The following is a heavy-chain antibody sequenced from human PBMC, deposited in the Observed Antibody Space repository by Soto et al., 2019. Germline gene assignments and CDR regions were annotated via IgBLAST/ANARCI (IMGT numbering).Heavy chain of an antibody. CDR2: IRSTSNAM. CDR1: GFTFSRSS. V-gene: IGHV3-48*02. Sequence: EVQLVESGGGLVQPGGSLRLSCVASGFTFSRSSMNWVRQAPGKGLEWVSNIRSTSNAMYYADFVKGRFTVSRDNGKNSLYLQMNSLRDEDTAVYYCARDMVGFDYWGQGTLVTVSS. CDR3: ARDMVGFDY. D-gene: IGHD2-15*01. J-gene: IGHJ4*02.